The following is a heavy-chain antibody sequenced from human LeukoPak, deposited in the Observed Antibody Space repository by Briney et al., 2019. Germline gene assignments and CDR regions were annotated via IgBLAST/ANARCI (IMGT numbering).Heavy chain of an antibody. J-gene: IGHJ5*02. V-gene: IGHV3-23*01. CDR2: ISGSGGST. CDR1: GFTFSSYA. D-gene: IGHD5-18*01. Sequence: GGSLRLSCAASGFTFSSYAMSWVRQAPGKGLEWVSAISGSGGSTYYADSVKGRFTISRDNSKNTLYLQMNSLRAEDTAVYYCVKDPHTATVQNWFDPWGQGTLVTVSS. CDR3: VKDPHTATVQNWFDP.